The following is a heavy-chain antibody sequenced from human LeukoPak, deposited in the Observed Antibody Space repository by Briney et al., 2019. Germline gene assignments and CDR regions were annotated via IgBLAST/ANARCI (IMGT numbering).Heavy chain of an antibody. CDR3: TSHPWGGASDSALFDY. V-gene: IGHV3-15*01. Sequence: GGSLRLSCSASGFTFSAHTMHWVRQAPGKGLEWVGRIKRKSDGGTTDYAAPVKGRFTISRDDSKNTLYLQMNSLKTEDTAVYYCTSHPWGGASDSALFDYWGQGTLVTASS. CDR2: IKRKSDGGTT. J-gene: IGHJ4*02. CDR1: GFTFSAHT. D-gene: IGHD3-16*01.